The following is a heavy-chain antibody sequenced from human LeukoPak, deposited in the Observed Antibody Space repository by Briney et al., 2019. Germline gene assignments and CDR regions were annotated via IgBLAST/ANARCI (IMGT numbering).Heavy chain of an antibody. CDR2: ISGSGGST. D-gene: IGHD6-13*01. CDR3: ANEAAAGTFAYFDY. Sequence: GGSLRLSCAASGFTFSSYAMSWVRQAPGKGLEWVSAISGSGGSTYYADSVKGRFTISRDNSKNTLYLQINSLRAENTAVYYCANEAAAGTFAYFDYWGQGTLVTVSS. J-gene: IGHJ4*02. V-gene: IGHV3-23*01. CDR1: GFTFSSYA.